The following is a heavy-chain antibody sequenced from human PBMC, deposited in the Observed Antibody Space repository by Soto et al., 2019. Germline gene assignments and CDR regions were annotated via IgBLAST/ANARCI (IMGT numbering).Heavy chain of an antibody. CDR2: IWYDGSNK. CDR1: GFTFSSYG. V-gene: IGHV3-33*01. CDR3: AREGVAYDFWSGHDAFDI. J-gene: IGHJ3*02. D-gene: IGHD3-3*01. Sequence: GGSLRLSCTASGFTFSSYGMHWVRQAPGKGLEWVAVIWYDGSNKYYADSVKGRFTISRDNSKNTLYLQMNSLRAEDTAVYYCAREGVAYDFWSGHDAFDIWGQGTMVTVSS.